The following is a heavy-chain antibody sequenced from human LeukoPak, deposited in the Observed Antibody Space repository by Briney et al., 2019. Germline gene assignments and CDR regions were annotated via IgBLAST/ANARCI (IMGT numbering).Heavy chain of an antibody. CDR3: ARGGYSSSWYHFDY. CDR2: IYSGGTT. CDR1: GFTFSSNY. J-gene: IGHJ4*02. D-gene: IGHD6-13*01. Sequence: GGSLRLSCAASGFTFSSNYMSWVRQAPGKGLEWVSVIYSGGTTNYADSMKGRFTISRDNSKNTLFLQMNSLRAEDTAVYYCARGGYSSSWYHFDYWGQGTLVTVSS. V-gene: IGHV3-53*01.